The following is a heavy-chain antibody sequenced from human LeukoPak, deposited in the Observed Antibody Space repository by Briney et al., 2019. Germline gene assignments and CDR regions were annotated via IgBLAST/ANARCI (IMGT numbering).Heavy chain of an antibody. J-gene: IGHJ4*02. CDR1: GGSISSYY. CDR2: IYHSGST. D-gene: IGHD2-8*01. Sequence: PSETLSLTCTVSGGSISSYYWSWIRQPPGKGLEWIGYIYHSGSTNYNPSLKSRVTISVDTSKNQFSLKLSSVTAADTAVYYCARDNGGYFDYWGQGTLVTVSS. V-gene: IGHV4-59*01. CDR3: ARDNGGYFDY.